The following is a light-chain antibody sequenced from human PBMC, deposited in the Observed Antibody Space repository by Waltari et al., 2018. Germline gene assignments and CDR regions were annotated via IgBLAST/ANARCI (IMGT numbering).Light chain of an antibody. CDR3: QQYDNLPLT. V-gene: IGKV1-33*01. CDR1: QDISKY. J-gene: IGKJ4*02. Sequence: DIQMTQSPSSLSASVGDRVTITCQASQDISKYLNWYQQKPGKAPKLLIYDASNLKTGVPSMFSGSGSGTDFTFTISSLQPEDIATYYCQQYDNLPLTFGGGTKVEIK. CDR2: DAS.